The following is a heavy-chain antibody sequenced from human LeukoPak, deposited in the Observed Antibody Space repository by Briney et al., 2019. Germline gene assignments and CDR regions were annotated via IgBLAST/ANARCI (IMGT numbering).Heavy chain of an antibody. CDR3: ARDALGYCSSTSCYGDMDV. D-gene: IGHD2-2*01. V-gene: IGHV1-3*01. J-gene: IGHJ6*02. CDR2: INAGNGNT. Sequence: ASVKVSCKASGYTFTSYAMHWVRQAPGQRLEWMGWINAGNGNTKYSQKFQGRVTITRDTSASTAYMELSSLRSEDTAVYYCARDALGYCSSTSCYGDMDVWGQGTTVTVSS. CDR1: GYTFTSYA.